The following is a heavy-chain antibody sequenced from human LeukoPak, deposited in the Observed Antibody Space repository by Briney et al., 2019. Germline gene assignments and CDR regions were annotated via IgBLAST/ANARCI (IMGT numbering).Heavy chain of an antibody. V-gene: IGHV3-74*03. Sequence: PGGSLRLSCVGSGVTFTSYWMHWVRQAPGKGLVWVSRVKSDGSTTTYADSVKGRFTISRDNAKNSLYLQMNNLRAEDTAVYYCARISGSGRHNSDTFDIWGQGTMVTVSS. D-gene: IGHD3-10*01. CDR1: GVTFTSYW. CDR3: ARISGSGRHNSDTFDI. CDR2: VKSDGSTT. J-gene: IGHJ3*02.